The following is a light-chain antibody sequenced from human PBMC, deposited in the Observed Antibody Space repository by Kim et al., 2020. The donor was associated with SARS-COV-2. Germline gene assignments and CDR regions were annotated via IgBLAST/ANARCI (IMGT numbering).Light chain of an antibody. V-gene: IGKV3-20*01. CDR3: QQYDTSPWT. CDR1: RSVSNNY. Sequence: SAGERAPPCSRTSRSVSNNYLACYQQPPGPAPMLLIYGTSSSATGIPDRCSGSGSRTDFTLTISRLEPEDFAVFYCQQYDTSPWTFGQGTKVDIK. CDR2: GTS. J-gene: IGKJ1*01.